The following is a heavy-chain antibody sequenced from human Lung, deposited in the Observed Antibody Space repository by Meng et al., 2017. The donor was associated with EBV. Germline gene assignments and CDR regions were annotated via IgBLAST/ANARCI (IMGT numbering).Heavy chain of an antibody. V-gene: IGHV1-18*01. D-gene: IGHD6-13*01. CDR1: VYTFTSYG. Sequence: VRLGHLRGVVKSPGALVRDSFKASVYTFTSYGISWLRQAPGQGLEGMGWISASNGNTNYAQKLQGRVTMTTDTSTSTAYMELRSLRSDDTAVYYCAASSSSWYQNWFDPWGQGTLVTVSS. CDR3: AASSSSWYQNWFDP. J-gene: IGHJ5*02. CDR2: ISASNGNT.